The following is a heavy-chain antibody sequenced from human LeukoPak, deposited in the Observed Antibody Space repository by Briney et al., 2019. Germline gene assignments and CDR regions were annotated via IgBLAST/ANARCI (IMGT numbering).Heavy chain of an antibody. J-gene: IGHJ5*02. CDR3: ARLITMVRGVITTNWFDP. D-gene: IGHD3-10*01. V-gene: IGHV3-48*03. CDR1: GFTFSSYE. Sequence: GGSLRLSYAASGFTFSSYEMNWVRQAPGKGLEWVSYISSSGSTIYYADSVKGRFTISRDNAKNSLYLQMNSLRAEDTAVYYCARLITMVRGVITTNWFDPWGQGTLVTVSS. CDR2: ISSSGSTI.